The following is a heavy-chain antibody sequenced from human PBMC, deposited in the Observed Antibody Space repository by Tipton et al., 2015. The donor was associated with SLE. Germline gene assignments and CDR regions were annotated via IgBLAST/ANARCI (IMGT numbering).Heavy chain of an antibody. CDR3: ARDWGCSSTSCYTGWFDP. Sequence: TLSLTCAVYGGSFSGYYWSWIRQPPGKGLEWIGEINHSGSTNYNPSLKSRVTISVDTSKNQFSLKLSSVTAADTAVYYCARDWGCSSTSCYTGWFDPWGQGTLATVSS. CDR2: INHSGST. D-gene: IGHD2-2*02. CDR1: GGSFSGYY. J-gene: IGHJ5*02. V-gene: IGHV4-34*01.